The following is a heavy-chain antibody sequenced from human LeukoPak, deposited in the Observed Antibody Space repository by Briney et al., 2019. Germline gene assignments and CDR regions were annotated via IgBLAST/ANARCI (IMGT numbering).Heavy chain of an antibody. Sequence: GGSLRLSCAASGFTFSSYGLHWVRQAPGKGLEWVAVISYDGSDKYYAGSVKGRFTISRDNSKIMLYLHMSSLGAEDTAVYYCTKDRSPLLRGVLRMYGLDVWGRGTTVTVSS. V-gene: IGHV3-30*18. J-gene: IGHJ6*02. CDR2: ISYDGSDK. CDR3: TKDRSPLLRGVLRMYGLDV. CDR1: GFTFSSYG. D-gene: IGHD3-10*01.